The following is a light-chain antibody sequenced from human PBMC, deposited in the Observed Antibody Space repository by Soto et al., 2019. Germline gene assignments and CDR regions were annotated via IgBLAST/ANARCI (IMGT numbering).Light chain of an antibody. CDR1: QSVLYSSNNKNY. V-gene: IGKV4-1*01. Sequence: DIVMTQSPDSLAVSLCERATINCKSSQSVLYSSNNKNYLAWYQQKPGQPPKLLIDWAATRESGVPDRFSGSGSGTDFTLTISSLQAEDVAVYYCQQYYSTPLTFGGGTKVDIK. CDR3: QQYYSTPLT. CDR2: WAA. J-gene: IGKJ4*01.